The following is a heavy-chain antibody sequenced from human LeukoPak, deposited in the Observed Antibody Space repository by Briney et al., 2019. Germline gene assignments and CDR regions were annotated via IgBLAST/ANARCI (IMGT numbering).Heavy chain of an antibody. J-gene: IGHJ6*03. Sequence: SETLSLTCGVYGGSFSGYDWSWVRQPPGKGLIGEINDGGDTNYNPSLKSRVTMSVDTSKNHFSLEVRSMTAADTAVYYCARGLRWKVATMGLFFMDVWGEGTTVTVSS. V-gene: IGHV4-34*01. CDR2: INDGGDT. CDR3: ARGLRWKVATMGLFFMDV. D-gene: IGHD5-24*01. CDR1: GGSFSGYD.